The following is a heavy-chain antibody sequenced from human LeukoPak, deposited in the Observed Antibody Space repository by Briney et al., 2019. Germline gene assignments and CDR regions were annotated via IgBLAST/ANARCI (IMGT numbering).Heavy chain of an antibody. V-gene: IGHV1-2*02. J-gene: IGHJ5*02. CDR1: GYTFTGYY. CDR2: TNPNSGGT. D-gene: IGHD3-10*01. CDR3: ARDMVRGVIRKTQNWFDP. Sequence: ASVKVSCKASGYTFTGYYMHWVRQAPGQGLEWMGWTNPNSGGTNYAQKFQGRVTMTRDTSISTAYMELSGLRSDDTAVYYCARDMVRGVIRKTQNWFDPWGQGTLVTVSS.